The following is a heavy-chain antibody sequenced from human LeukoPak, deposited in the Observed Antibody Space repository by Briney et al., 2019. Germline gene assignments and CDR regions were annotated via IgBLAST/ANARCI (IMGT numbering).Heavy chain of an antibody. J-gene: IGHJ4*02. Sequence: ASVKVSCKASGYTFTGYYVHWVRQAPGQGLEWMGRINPNSGGTNYAQKFQGRVTMTRDTSISTAYMELSRLRSDDTAVYYCARPEPDVEMAHLHWGQGTLVTVSS. V-gene: IGHV1-2*06. CDR1: GYTFTGYY. CDR2: INPNSGGT. CDR3: ARPEPDVEMAHLH. D-gene: IGHD5-24*01.